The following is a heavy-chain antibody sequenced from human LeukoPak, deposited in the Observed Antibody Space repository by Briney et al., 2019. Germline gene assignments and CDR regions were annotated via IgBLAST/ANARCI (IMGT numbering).Heavy chain of an antibody. D-gene: IGHD2-15*01. V-gene: IGHV3-23*01. CDR2: ISASGGST. J-gene: IGHJ4*02. CDR1: GVTFTNYG. Sequence: PGGSLRLSCAVSGVTFTNYGMTWVRQAPGKGLEWVSAISASGGSTYYADSVKGRFTISRDNSKNTLYLQMNSLRAEDTAVYYCAKRYCSGGSCYYFDYWGQGTLVTVSS. CDR3: AKRYCSGGSCYYFDY.